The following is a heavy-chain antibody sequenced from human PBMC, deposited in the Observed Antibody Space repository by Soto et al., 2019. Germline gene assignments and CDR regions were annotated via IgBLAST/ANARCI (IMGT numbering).Heavy chain of an antibody. Sequence: SETLSLTCAVYGGSFDPYYWSWIRQPPGKGLEWIGEITHSGSTNDNPSLKSRVTISVDTSKNQFSLKLSSVTAADTAVYYCARGITMVRGVTRWFDPWGQGTLVTVSS. CDR2: ITHSGST. J-gene: IGHJ5*02. V-gene: IGHV4-34*01. CDR1: GGSFDPYY. D-gene: IGHD3-10*01. CDR3: ARGITMVRGVTRWFDP.